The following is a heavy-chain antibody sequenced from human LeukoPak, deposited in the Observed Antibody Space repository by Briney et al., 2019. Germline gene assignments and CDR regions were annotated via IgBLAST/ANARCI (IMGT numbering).Heavy chain of an antibody. CDR3: ARTGRRGCSSTSCYAGRYFQH. Sequence: SETLSLTCTVSGGSISSYYWSWIRQPAGKGLEWIGRIYTSGSTNYNPSLKSRVTISVDTSKNQFSLKLSSVTAADTAVYYCARTGRRGCSSTSCYAGRYFQHWGQGTLVTVSS. CDR1: GGSISSYY. V-gene: IGHV4-4*07. J-gene: IGHJ1*01. D-gene: IGHD2-2*01. CDR2: IYTSGST.